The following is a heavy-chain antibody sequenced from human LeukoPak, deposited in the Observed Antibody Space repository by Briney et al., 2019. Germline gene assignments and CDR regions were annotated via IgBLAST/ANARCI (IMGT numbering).Heavy chain of an antibody. CDR2: IYSGGST. Sequence: PGGPLRLSCAASGFTVSRNYMSWVRQAPGKGLEWVSVIYSGGSTYYADSVKGRFTISRDNSKNTLYLQMNSLRAEDTAVYYCARGYCGGDCRYLEAYHFDYWGQGTLVTVSS. CDR3: ARGYCGGDCRYLEAYHFDY. D-gene: IGHD2-21*01. J-gene: IGHJ4*02. CDR1: GFTVSRNY. V-gene: IGHV3-53*01.